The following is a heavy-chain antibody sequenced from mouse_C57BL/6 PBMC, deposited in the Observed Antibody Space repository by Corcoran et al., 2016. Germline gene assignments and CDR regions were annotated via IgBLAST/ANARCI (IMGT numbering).Heavy chain of an antibody. Sequence: QVQLKQSGAELVRPGASVKLSCKASGYTFTDYYINWVKQRPGQGLEWIARIYPGSGNTYYNEKFKGKATLTAEKSSSTAYMQLSSLTSEDSAVYFCARAKATVYFDYGGQGTTLTVSS. CDR1: GYTFTDYY. J-gene: IGHJ2*01. CDR3: ARAKATVYFDY. V-gene: IGHV1-76*01. CDR2: IYPGSGNT. D-gene: IGHD1-1*01.